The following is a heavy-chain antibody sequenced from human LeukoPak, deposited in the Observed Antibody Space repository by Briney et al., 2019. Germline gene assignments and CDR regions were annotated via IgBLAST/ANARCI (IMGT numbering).Heavy chain of an antibody. J-gene: IGHJ4*02. V-gene: IGHV1-2*02. CDR3: AIDFCSSTSCYVMGDY. CDR2: INPNSGGT. D-gene: IGHD2-2*01. CDR1: GYTFNGYY. Sequence: SVKVSCKASGYTFNGYYMHWVRQAPGQGLEWMGGINPNSGGTNYAQKFQGRVTMTRDTSISTAYMELSRLRSDDTAVYYCAIDFCSSTSCYVMGDYWGQGTMVTVSS.